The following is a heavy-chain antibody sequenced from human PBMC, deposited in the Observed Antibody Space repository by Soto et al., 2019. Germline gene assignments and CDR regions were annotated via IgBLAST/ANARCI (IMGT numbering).Heavy chain of an antibody. CDR2: IYYRGSI. J-gene: IGHJ6*02. V-gene: IGHV4-59*08. D-gene: IGHD1-26*01. CDR3: ARNSGSYSPYYYGMDV. Sequence: SETLSLTCTVSGGSISSYYWSWIRQPPGKGLEWIGYIYYRGSINYNPSLKSRVTISVDTSKNQFSLNLSSVTAADTVVYYCARNSGSYSPYYYGMDVWGQGTTVTVSS. CDR1: GGSISSYY.